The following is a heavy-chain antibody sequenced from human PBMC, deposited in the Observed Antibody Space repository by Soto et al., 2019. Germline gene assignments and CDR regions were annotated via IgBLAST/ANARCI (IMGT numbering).Heavy chain of an antibody. D-gene: IGHD6-13*01. CDR2: IYYSGST. Sequence: SETLSLTCTVSGGSISSGGYYWSWIRQHPGKGLEWIGYIYYSGSTYYNPSLKSRVTISVDTSKNQFSLKLSSVTAADTAVYYCARDRAAAGYFDYWGQGTLVTVSS. CDR3: ARDRAAAGYFDY. V-gene: IGHV4-31*03. J-gene: IGHJ4*02. CDR1: GGSISSGGYY.